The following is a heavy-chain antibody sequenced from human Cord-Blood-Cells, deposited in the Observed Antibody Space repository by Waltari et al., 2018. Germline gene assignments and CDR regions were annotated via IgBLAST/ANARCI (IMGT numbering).Heavy chain of an antibody. J-gene: IGHJ4*02. Sequence: QVHSVQSGAEVKEPGASVEVSCKAYGYSFARYDINWVREATGQGLEWMGWMNPNSGNTGYAQKFQGRVTMTRNTSISTAYMELSSLRSEDTAVYYCARSPGAGVDYWGQGTLVTVSS. CDR2: MNPNSGNT. CDR1: GYSFARYD. CDR3: ARSPGAGVDY. D-gene: IGHD6-19*01. V-gene: IGHV1-8*01.